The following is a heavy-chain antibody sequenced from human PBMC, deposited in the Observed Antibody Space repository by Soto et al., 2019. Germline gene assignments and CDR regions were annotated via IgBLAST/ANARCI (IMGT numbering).Heavy chain of an antibody. CDR2: MSTSNGTT. Sequence: QVQLVQSGAEVKKPGASVKVSCKASGYTFTSYDISWVRQAPGQGLEWMGWMSTSNGTTNYAQKLQGRVTMTTDTSTSTANMELRSLRPDDTAVYFCARDRNWVDPWGQGTLVTVS. CDR1: GYTFTSYD. CDR3: ARDRNWVDP. V-gene: IGHV1-18*01. J-gene: IGHJ5*02.